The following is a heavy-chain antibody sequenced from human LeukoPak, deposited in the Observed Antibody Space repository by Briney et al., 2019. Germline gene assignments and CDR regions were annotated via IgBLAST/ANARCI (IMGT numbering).Heavy chain of an antibody. D-gene: IGHD5-24*01. CDR3: ARGEIHDSFYYDYYMDV. CDR1: GFTFSSYA. CDR2: ISYDGSNK. V-gene: IGHV3-30*04. J-gene: IGHJ6*03. Sequence: QAGRSLRLSCAASGFTFSSYAMHWVRQAPGKGLEWVAVISYDGSNKYYADSVKGRFTISRDNSKNTLYLQMNSLRAEDTAVYYCARGEIHDSFYYDYYMDVWGKGTTVTVSS.